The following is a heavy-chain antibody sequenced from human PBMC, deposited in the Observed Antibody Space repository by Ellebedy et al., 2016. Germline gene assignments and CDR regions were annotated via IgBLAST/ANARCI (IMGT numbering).Heavy chain of an antibody. V-gene: IGHV3-9*01. J-gene: IGHJ4*02. CDR2: ISSNSDRI. CDR3: AKDLERGLEWSQSAFDY. D-gene: IGHD3-3*01. CDR1: GFTFADYA. Sequence: GGSLRLXCAASGFTFADYAMHWVRQAPGKGLEWVSSISSNSDRIRYADSVKGRFTISRDNAKKSLYLQMNSLRPADTALYYCAKDLERGLEWSQSAFDYWGQGTLVTVSS.